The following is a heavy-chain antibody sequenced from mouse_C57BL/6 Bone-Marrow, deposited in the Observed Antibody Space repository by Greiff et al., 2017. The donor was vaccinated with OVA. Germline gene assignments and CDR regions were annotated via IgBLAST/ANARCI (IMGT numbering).Heavy chain of an antibody. J-gene: IGHJ1*03. CDR3: AREGIITTVVAGDWYVDV. CDR1: GFTFSSYA. D-gene: IGHD1-1*01. Sequence: EVKLVESGGGLVKPGGSLKLSCAASGFTFSSYAMSWVRPTPEKRLEWVATLSDGGSYTYYPDNVKGRFTISRDNAKNNLYLQMSHLKSEDTAMYYCAREGIITTVVAGDWYVDVWGTGTTVTVSS. CDR2: LSDGGSYT. V-gene: IGHV5-4*01.